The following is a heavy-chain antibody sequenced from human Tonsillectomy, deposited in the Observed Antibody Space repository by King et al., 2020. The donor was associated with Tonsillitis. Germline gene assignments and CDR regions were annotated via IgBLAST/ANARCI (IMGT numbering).Heavy chain of an antibody. Sequence: EVQLVESGGGLVQPGGSLRLACAASGFTFSSYIMNWVRQAPGTGMEWISYMTSTTNTIYYADSVRGRFTITRDNAKNSLYLQMNSLRAEDTAVYFCARGEQYYDFWSGYYYFDAWGQGTLVTVSS. J-gene: IGHJ4*02. V-gene: IGHV3-48*01. D-gene: IGHD3-3*01. CDR1: GFTFSSYI. CDR2: MTSTTNTI. CDR3: ARGEQYYDFWSGYYYFDA.